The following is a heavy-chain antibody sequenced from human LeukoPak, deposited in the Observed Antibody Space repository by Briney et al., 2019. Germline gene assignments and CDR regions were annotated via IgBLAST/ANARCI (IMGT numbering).Heavy chain of an antibody. CDR1: GYTFIGYY. V-gene: IGHV1-2*02. J-gene: IGHJ4*02. CDR3: ARDLEEYSSSSGGY. CDR2: INPNSGGT. Sequence: ASVKVSCKASGYTFIGYYIHWVRQAPGQGLEWMGWINPNSGGTNYAQRFQGRVTMTRDTSISTAYMELSRLRSDDTAVYYCARDLEEYSSSSGGYWGQGTLVTVSS. D-gene: IGHD6-6*01.